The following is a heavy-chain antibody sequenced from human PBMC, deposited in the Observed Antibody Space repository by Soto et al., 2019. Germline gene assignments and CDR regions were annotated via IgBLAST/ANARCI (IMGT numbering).Heavy chain of an antibody. V-gene: IGHV4-59*01. CDR1: GGSISSYY. J-gene: IGHJ4*02. D-gene: IGHD3-3*01. Sequence: PSETLSLTCTVSGGSISSYYWSWIRQPPGKGLEWIGYIYYSGSTNYNPSLKSRVTISVDTSKNQFSLKLSSVTAADTAVYYCARASVGIFGVAGSFDYWGQGTLVTVSS. CDR2: IYYSGST. CDR3: ARASVGIFGVAGSFDY.